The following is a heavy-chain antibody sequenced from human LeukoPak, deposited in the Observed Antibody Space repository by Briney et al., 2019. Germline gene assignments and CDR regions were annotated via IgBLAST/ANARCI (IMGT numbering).Heavy chain of an antibody. CDR2: INHSGST. CDR1: GGSFSGYY. D-gene: IGHD3-3*01. Sequence: SETLSLTCAVYGGSFSGYYWSWIRQPPGKGLEWIGEINHSGSTNYNPSLKSRVTMSVDTSKNQFSLKLSSVTAADTAVYYCARGTNFWSGYPRPDWFDPWGQGTLVTVSS. V-gene: IGHV4-34*01. J-gene: IGHJ5*02. CDR3: ARGTNFWSGYPRPDWFDP.